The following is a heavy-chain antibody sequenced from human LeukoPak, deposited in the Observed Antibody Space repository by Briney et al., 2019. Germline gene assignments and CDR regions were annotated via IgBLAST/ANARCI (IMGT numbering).Heavy chain of an antibody. V-gene: IGHV4-39*07. CDR1: GGSISSSSYY. Sequence: SETLSLTCTVSGGSISSSSYYWGWIRQPPGKGLEWSGSIYYSGSTYYNPSLKSRVTISVDTSKNQFSLKLSSVTAADTAVYYYARDLGDYGSGSYSLWRQGTLVTVSS. CDR3: ARDLGDYGSGSYSL. CDR2: IYYSGST. J-gene: IGHJ4*02. D-gene: IGHD3-10*01.